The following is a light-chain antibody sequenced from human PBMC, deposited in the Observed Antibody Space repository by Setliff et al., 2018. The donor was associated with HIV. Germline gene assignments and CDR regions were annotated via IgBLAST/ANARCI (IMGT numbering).Light chain of an antibody. CDR3: LSYTSGNIYV. J-gene: IGLJ1*01. Sequence: QSVLSQPPSASGTPGQRVTISCSGSSSNIGVNVVNWYQNLPGTSPKLLIYNNYQRPSGVPDRFSGSKSGSSASLAISGLQAEDEAVYYCLSYTSGNIYVFGTGTKVT. CDR1: SSNIGVNV. CDR2: NNY. V-gene: IGLV1-44*01.